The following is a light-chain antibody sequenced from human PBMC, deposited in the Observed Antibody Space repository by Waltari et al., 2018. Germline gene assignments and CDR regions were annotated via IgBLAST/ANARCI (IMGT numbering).Light chain of an antibody. Sequence: IVFAQSPRTLSLSPGEIATLSCRASQGVGRNYVAWYQQKPGQAPRLLIHAASNRATDIPDRFSGSGSGTDFTLTITRLEPEDFAVYHCQQYAVSPITFGQGTRLEIK. CDR2: AAS. J-gene: IGKJ5*01. CDR3: QQYAVSPIT. V-gene: IGKV3-20*01. CDR1: QGVGRNY.